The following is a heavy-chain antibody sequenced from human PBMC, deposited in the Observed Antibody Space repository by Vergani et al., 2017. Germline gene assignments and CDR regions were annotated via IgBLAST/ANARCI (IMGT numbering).Heavy chain of an antibody. V-gene: IGHV3-7*01. D-gene: IGHD5-18*01. J-gene: IGHJ4*02. CDR2: IKQDGSAK. Sequence: EVQLVESGGGLVQPGGSLRLSCAASGFTFSSYWMSWVRQAPGKGLEWVANIKQDGSAKYYVDSVKGRFTIARDNAKNSLYLQRNSLRAEDMAVSYCAREVDTAMVSDYWGQGTLVTVSS. CDR1: GFTFSSYW. CDR3: AREVDTAMVSDY.